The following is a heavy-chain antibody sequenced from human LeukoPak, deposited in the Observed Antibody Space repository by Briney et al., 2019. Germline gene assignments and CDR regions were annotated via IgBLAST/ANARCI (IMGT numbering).Heavy chain of an antibody. D-gene: IGHD6-13*01. J-gene: IGHJ5*02. CDR1: GGSISSSSYY. CDR2: IYYSGST. Sequence: SETLSLTCTVSGGSISSSSYYWGWLRQPPGTGLEWLGSIYYSGSTYYNPSLKSRVTISVDTSKNQFSLKLSSMTAADTAVYYCARFSSSWQTWGQGTLVTVSS. V-gene: IGHV4-39*07. CDR3: ARFSSSWQT.